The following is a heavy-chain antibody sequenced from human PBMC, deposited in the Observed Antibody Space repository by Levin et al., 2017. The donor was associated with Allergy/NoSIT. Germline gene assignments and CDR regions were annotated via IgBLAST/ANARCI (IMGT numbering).Heavy chain of an antibody. V-gene: IGHV3-23*01. CDR2: ITDSGRT. CDR3: GKEMTRVIPVFDY. J-gene: IGHJ4*02. Sequence: GESLKISCAASGFTFSSYAMSWVRQAPGKGLEWVSAITDSGRTYYADSVKGRFTVPRDNSKNTLYLQMNSLRADDTAVYYCGKEMTRVIPVFDYWGQGILVTVSS. D-gene: IGHD4-17*01. CDR1: GFTFSSYA.